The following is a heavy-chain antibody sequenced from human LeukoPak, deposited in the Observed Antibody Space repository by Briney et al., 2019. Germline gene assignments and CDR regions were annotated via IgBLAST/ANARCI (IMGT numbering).Heavy chain of an antibody. Sequence: SQTLSLTCAISGDSLSSNSAAWNWLRQSPSRGLEWLGRTYYRSKWYNYYGASVKSRITINPDTSKNQFSLQLNSVTPEDTAVYYCARGAAGAIDYWGQGTLVTVSS. D-gene: IGHD6-13*01. V-gene: IGHV6-1*01. CDR2: TYYRSKWYN. CDR1: GDSLSSNSAA. J-gene: IGHJ4*02. CDR3: ARGAAGAIDY.